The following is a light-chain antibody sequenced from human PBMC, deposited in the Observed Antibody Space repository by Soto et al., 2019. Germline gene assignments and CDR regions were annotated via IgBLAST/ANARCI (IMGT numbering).Light chain of an antibody. Sequence: DIQMTQSPPSLSASVGDRVTITCRASQDISNYLAWYQQRPGKVPRLLIYAASTLQSGVPSRFSGSGSGTDFTLTISSLPPEDAATYYCQNLDSAAFTFGPGTKVDIK. CDR1: QDISNY. J-gene: IGKJ3*01. CDR3: QNLDSAAFT. V-gene: IGKV1-27*01. CDR2: AAS.